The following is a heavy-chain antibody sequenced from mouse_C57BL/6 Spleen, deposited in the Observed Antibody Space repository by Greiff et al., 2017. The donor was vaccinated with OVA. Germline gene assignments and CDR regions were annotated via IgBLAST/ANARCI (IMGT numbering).Heavy chain of an antibody. V-gene: IGHV1-52*01. CDR2: IDPSDSET. Sequence: VQLQQPGAELVRPGSSVKLSCKASGYTFTSYWMHWVKQRPIQGLEWIGNIDPSDSETHYNQKFKDKATLTVDKSSSTAYMQLSSLTSEDSAVYYCAREGGIYSEVFAYWGQGTLVTVSA. CDR1: GYTFTSYW. CDR3: AREGGIYSEVFAY. J-gene: IGHJ3*01. D-gene: IGHD2-3*01.